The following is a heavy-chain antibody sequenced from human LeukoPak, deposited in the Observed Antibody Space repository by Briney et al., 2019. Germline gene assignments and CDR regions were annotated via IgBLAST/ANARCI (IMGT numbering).Heavy chain of an antibody. CDR1: GFTFSSYA. J-gene: IGHJ2*01. CDR2: FSGSGGNT. V-gene: IGHV3-23*01. CDR3: AKDKGYCSGGSCYGYWYFDL. D-gene: IGHD2-15*01. Sequence: PGGSLRLSCAASGFTFSSYAMSWVRLAPGKGLEWVSTFSGSGGNTYSADSVKGRFTISRDNSKNTLYLQMNSLRAEDTAVYYCAKDKGYCSGGSCYGYWYFDLWGRGTLVTVSS.